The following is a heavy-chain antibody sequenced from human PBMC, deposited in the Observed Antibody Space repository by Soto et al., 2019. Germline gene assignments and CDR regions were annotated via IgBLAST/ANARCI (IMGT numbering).Heavy chain of an antibody. Sequence: QVQLVESGGGVVQPGRSLRLSCAASGFTFSSYGMHWVRQAPGKGLEWVAVIWYDGSNKYYADSVKGRFTISRDNSKNTLYLQMNSLRAEDTDVYYCARETRRGFLDYWGQGTLVTVSS. V-gene: IGHV3-33*01. CDR2: IWYDGSNK. J-gene: IGHJ4*02. CDR1: GFTFSSYG. CDR3: ARETRRGFLDY. D-gene: IGHD3-10*01.